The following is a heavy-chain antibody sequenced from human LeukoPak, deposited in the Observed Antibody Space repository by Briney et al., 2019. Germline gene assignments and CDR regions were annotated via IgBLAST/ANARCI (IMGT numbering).Heavy chain of an antibody. Sequence: SETLSLTCAVSGYSISSGYYWGWIRQPPGKGLEWIGSIYHSGSTYYNPSPKSRVTISVDTSKNQFSLKLSSVTAADTAVYYCARDSRDYFGSGSYYKMWDYYYMDVWGKGTTVTVSS. V-gene: IGHV4-38-2*02. CDR3: ARDSRDYFGSGSYYKMWDYYYMDV. J-gene: IGHJ6*03. CDR2: IYHSGST. CDR1: GYSISSGYY. D-gene: IGHD3-10*01.